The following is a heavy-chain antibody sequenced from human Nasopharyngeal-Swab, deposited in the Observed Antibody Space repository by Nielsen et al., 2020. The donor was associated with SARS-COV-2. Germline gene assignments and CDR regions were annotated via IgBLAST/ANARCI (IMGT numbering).Heavy chain of an antibody. V-gene: IGHV3-30*18. J-gene: IGHJ4*02. D-gene: IGHD3-22*01. CDR2: ISYDGSNK. Sequence: GESLKISCAASGFTFSSYGMHWVRQAPGKGLEWVAVISYDGSNKYYADSVKGRFTISGDNSKNTLYLQMNSLRAEDTAVYYCAKEDFFGSSGYYMGPDYWGQGTLVTVSS. CDR1: GFTFSSYG. CDR3: AKEDFFGSSGYYMGPDY.